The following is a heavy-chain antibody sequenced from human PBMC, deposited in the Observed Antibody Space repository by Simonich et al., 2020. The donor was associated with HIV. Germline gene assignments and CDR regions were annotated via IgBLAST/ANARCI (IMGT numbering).Heavy chain of an antibody. CDR1: GGSFSGYY. J-gene: IGHJ4*02. V-gene: IGHV4-34*01. Sequence: QVQLQQWGAGLLKPSETLSLTCAVYGGSFSGYYWSSIRQPPGKGLEWIGEIKHSRRTNYNPSLKSRVTISVDTSKNQFSLKLSSVTAADTAVYYCARRHPTTVTTPYFDYWGQGTLVTVSS. CDR2: IKHSRRT. CDR3: ARRHPTTVTTPYFDY. D-gene: IGHD4-17*01.